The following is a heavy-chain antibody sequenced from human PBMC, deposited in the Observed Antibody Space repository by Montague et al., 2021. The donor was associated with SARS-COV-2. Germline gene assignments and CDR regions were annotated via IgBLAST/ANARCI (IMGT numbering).Heavy chain of an antibody. D-gene: IGHD6-13*01. V-gene: IGHV3-49*03. CDR1: GFTFGDYA. Sequence: SLRLSCAGSGFTFGDYAISWTRQTPGKGLEWVGFVRSKAYGGTTQYAASAEGKFTISRDDSKSIAYLQINSLKSDDTALYYAAAGLFYFDYWGQGALVTVSS. CDR3: AAGLFYFDY. J-gene: IGHJ4*02. CDR2: VRSKAYGGTT.